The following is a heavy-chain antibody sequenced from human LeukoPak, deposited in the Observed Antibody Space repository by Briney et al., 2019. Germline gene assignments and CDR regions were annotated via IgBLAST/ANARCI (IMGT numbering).Heavy chain of an antibody. J-gene: IGHJ1*01. CDR1: GESFSGYY. Sequence: SETLSLTCAVHGESFSGYYWSWIRQPPGKGLEWIGEINHSGSTNYNPPLKSRVTISVDTSKNQFSLKLSSVTAADTAVYYCARGGGDCSSTSCARPGYFQHWGQGTLVTVSS. CDR3: ARGGGDCSSTSCARPGYFQH. V-gene: IGHV4-34*01. CDR2: INHSGST. D-gene: IGHD2-2*01.